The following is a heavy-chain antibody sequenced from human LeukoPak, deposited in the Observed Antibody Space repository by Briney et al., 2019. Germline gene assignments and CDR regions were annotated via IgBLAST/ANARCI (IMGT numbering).Heavy chain of an antibody. V-gene: IGHV4-34*04. CDR2: INHRRST. CDR3: AREGYILRVTTRGFYY. CDR1: GGSFSGYY. Sequence: SETLSLTCALYGGSFSGYYWSWIRQPPPNGLEWIGEINHRRSTNKNPFLKIRDTISVDTSTNQFSLALSSVTAADTAVYYCAREGYILRVTTRGFYYCGQGTLVTVSS. J-gene: IGHJ4*02. D-gene: IGHD1-26*01.